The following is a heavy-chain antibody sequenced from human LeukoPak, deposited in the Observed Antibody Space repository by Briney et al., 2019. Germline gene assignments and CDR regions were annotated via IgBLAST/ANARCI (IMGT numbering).Heavy chain of an antibody. J-gene: IGHJ4*02. Sequence: PGGSLRPSSADSGFTFSSYAMSRVRQAPGKGLEWVSAISGSGGSTYYADSVKGRFTISRDNSKNTLYPQMNSLRAEDTAVYYCAKSTLPYSSGGYGSGQDYWGQGTLVTVSS. CDR2: ISGSGGST. D-gene: IGHD6-19*01. CDR3: AKSTLPYSSGGYGSGQDY. CDR1: GFTFSSYA. V-gene: IGHV3-23*01.